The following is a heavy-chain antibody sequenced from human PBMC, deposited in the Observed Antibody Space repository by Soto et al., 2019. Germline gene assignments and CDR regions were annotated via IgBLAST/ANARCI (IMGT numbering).Heavy chain of an antibody. J-gene: IGHJ6*02. Sequence: GGSLRLSCAASGFNFNNFGMNWFRQAPGKGLEWVSSIRTSSTYIYYAESVKGRFTISRDNAKKSLYLEMNRLGVEDTAVYYCARNRAPFCGGDCGLVDVWGQGTSVTVSS. D-gene: IGHD2-21*02. CDR2: IRTSSTYI. CDR1: GFNFNNFG. CDR3: ARNRAPFCGGDCGLVDV. V-gene: IGHV3-21*01.